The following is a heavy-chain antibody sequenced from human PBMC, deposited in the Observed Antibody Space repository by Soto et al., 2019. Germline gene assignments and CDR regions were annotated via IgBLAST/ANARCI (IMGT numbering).Heavy chain of an antibody. CDR3: ARHWIGSRDAFDI. CDR1: GGSISSYY. D-gene: IGHD2-2*03. V-gene: IGHV4-59*08. Sequence: SETLSLTCTVSGGSISSYYWSWIRQPPGKGLEWIGYIYYSGSTNYNPSLKSRVTISVDTSKNQFSLKLSSVTAADTAVYYCARHWIGSRDAFDIWGQGTMVTVSS. CDR2: IYYSGST. J-gene: IGHJ3*02.